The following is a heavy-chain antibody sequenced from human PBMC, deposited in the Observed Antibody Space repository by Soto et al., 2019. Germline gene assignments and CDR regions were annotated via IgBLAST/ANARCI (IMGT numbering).Heavy chain of an antibody. D-gene: IGHD3-10*01. Sequence: EVQLVESGGGLVKPGGSLRLSCAASGFSFNSYSMNWVRQAPGKGLEWVSSISPSSSYIYYADSVKGRFTISRDNAKNSLYLQMTSLRAEDTAVYYCARDLAMVRGVPHYFDYWGQGTLVTVSS. CDR2: ISPSSSYI. V-gene: IGHV3-21*01. J-gene: IGHJ4*02. CDR1: GFSFNSYS. CDR3: ARDLAMVRGVPHYFDY.